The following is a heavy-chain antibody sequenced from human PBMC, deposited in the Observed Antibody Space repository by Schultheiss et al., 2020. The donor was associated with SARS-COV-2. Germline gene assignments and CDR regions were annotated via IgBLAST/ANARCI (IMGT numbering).Heavy chain of an antibody. D-gene: IGHD1-1*01. CDR2: ISYDGSNK. V-gene: IGHV3-30*18. CDR3: AKDTSYPITTLGYYYYYGMDV. J-gene: IGHJ6*02. Sequence: AGSLRLSCAASGFTFSSYGMHWVRQAPGKGLEWVAVISYDGSNKYYADSVKGRFTISRDNSKNTLYLQMNSLRAEDTAVYYCAKDTSYPITTLGYYYYYGMDVWGQGTTVTVSS. CDR1: GFTFSSYG.